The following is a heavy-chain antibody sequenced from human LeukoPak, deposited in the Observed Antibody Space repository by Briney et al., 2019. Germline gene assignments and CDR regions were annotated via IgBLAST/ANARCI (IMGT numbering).Heavy chain of an antibody. Sequence: SVKVSCKASGGTFSSYAISWVRQAPGQGLEWMGGIIPIFGTANYAQKFQGRVTITADKSTSTAYMELSSLRSEDTAVYYCATTRVGTAMVILFAYWGQGTLVTVSS. CDR2: IIPIFGTA. CDR3: ATTRVGTAMVILFAY. CDR1: GGTFSSYA. V-gene: IGHV1-69*06. D-gene: IGHD5-18*01. J-gene: IGHJ4*02.